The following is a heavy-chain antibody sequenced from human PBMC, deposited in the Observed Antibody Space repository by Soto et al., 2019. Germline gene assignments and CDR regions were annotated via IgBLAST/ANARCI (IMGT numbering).Heavy chain of an antibody. CDR2: MNPNSGNT. J-gene: IGHJ6*02. Sequence: QVQLVQSGAEVKKPGASVKVSCKASGYTFTSYDINWVRQATGQGLEWMGWMNPNSGNTGYAQKFRGRVTMTRNASISTAYMELSSLRSEDTAVYYCARERTGTTSMDVWGQGTTVTVSS. CDR3: ARERTGTTSMDV. D-gene: IGHD1-1*01. CDR1: GYTFTSYD. V-gene: IGHV1-8*01.